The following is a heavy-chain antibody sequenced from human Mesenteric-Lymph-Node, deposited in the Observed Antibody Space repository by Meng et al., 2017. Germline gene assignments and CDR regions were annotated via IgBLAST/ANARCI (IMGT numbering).Heavy chain of an antibody. Sequence: ASVKVSCKASGYTFSGYYIHWVRQAPGQGLEWMAWINPDSGATKSSQRFQGRVTLTRDTSTSTAYMELRSLKSDDTAVYYCARDNDISPDYWGQGTLVTVSS. J-gene: IGHJ4*02. CDR1: GYTFSGYY. CDR2: INPDSGAT. D-gene: IGHD3-9*01. V-gene: IGHV1-2*02. CDR3: ARDNDISPDY.